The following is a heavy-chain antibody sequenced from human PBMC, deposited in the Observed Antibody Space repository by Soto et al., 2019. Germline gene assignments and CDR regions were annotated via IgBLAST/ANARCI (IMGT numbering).Heavy chain of an antibody. CDR2: IYYSGST. Sequence: SETLSLTCTVSGGSISSSSYYWGWIRQPPGKGLEWIGSIYYSGSTYYNPSLKSRVTISVDTSKNQFSLKLSSVTAADTAVYYCARHPKYAYWYFDLWGRGTLVTVSS. J-gene: IGHJ2*01. V-gene: IGHV4-39*01. D-gene: IGHD2-8*01. CDR3: ARHPKYAYWYFDL. CDR1: GGSISSSSYY.